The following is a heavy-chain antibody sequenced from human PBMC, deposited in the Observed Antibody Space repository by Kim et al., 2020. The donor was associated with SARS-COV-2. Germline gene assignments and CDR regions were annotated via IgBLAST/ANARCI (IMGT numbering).Heavy chain of an antibody. CDR3: ARVSGVWAVDY. V-gene: IGHV4-31*03. D-gene: IGHD1-26*01. CDR1: GGSISSGGYY. Sequence: SETLSLTCTVSGGSISSGGYYWSWIRQHPGKGLEWIGYIYYSGSTYYNPSLKSRVTISVDTSKNQFSLKLSSVTAADTAVYYCARVSGVWAVDYWGQGTLVTVSS. CDR2: IYYSGST. J-gene: IGHJ4*02.